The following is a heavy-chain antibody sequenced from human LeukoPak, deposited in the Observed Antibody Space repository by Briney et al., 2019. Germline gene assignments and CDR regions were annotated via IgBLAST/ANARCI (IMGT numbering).Heavy chain of an antibody. Sequence: SETLSLTCTVSGASMTNYYWSWIRQPAGEALEWIGRIYTSGDTNYNATLSSRVAMSLDTSRNQFSLKLRSVTAADTAVYYCARSISSYSYFDFWGQGTLVTVSS. D-gene: IGHD2-15*01. J-gene: IGHJ4*02. V-gene: IGHV4-4*07. CDR3: ARSISSYSYFDF. CDR1: GASMTNYY. CDR2: IYTSGDT.